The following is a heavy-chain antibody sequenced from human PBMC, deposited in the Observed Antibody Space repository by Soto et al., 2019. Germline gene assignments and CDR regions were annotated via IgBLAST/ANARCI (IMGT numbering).Heavy chain of an antibody. CDR3: ARVGAAAAPGYFDY. J-gene: IGHJ4*02. Sequence: SETLSLTCTVSGGSINNYFWSWIRQPPGKGLEWIGYIYYSGNTNYNPSLKSRVTISVDTSEKQFSLKLSSVTAADTAVYYCARVGAAAAPGYFDYWGQGTLVTVSS. D-gene: IGHD6-13*01. V-gene: IGHV4-59*01. CDR1: GGSINNYF. CDR2: IYYSGNT.